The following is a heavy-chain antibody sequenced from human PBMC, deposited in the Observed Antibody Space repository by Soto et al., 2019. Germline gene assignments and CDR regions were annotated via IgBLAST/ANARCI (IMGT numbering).Heavy chain of an antibody. CDR2: TSGSGGST. CDR3: AKDALVAARPWYYFDY. Sequence: VGSLRLSCAASGFTFSSYAMSWVRQAPGKGLEWVSATSGSGGSTYYADSVKGRFTISRDNSKNTLYLQMNSLRAEDTAVYYCAKDALVAARPWYYFDYWGQGTLVTVSS. V-gene: IGHV3-23*01. D-gene: IGHD6-6*01. CDR1: GFTFSSYA. J-gene: IGHJ4*02.